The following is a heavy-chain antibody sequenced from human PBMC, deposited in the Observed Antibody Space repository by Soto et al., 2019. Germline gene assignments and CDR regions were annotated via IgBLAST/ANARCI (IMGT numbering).Heavy chain of an antibody. J-gene: IGHJ6*02. D-gene: IGHD2-2*03. CDR1: GFTFDDYG. CDR3: AREAMDHRYYYYGMDV. V-gene: IGHV3-20*04. CDR2: INWNGGST. Sequence: GSLRPSCAASGFTFDDYGMSWVRQAPGKGLEWVSGINWNGGSTCYADSVKGRFTISRDNAKNSLYLQMNSLRAEDTALYYCAREAMDHRYYYYGMDVWGQGTTVTVSS.